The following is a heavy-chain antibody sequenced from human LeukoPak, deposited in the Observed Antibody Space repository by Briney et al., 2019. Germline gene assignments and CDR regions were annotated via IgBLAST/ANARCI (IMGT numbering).Heavy chain of an antibody. D-gene: IGHD2-2*01. V-gene: IGHV3-30*19. CDR2: IDYGGSYK. J-gene: IGHJ4*02. CDR1: GFTFSTYG. Sequence: PGGSLRLSCAASGFTFSTYGMHWVRQAPGKGLEWVAFIDYGGSYKYYADSAKGRFTISRDNSRHTLYLQMNSLRVEDTAVYYCARTILPALDYWGQGTLVTVSS. CDR3: ARTILPALDY.